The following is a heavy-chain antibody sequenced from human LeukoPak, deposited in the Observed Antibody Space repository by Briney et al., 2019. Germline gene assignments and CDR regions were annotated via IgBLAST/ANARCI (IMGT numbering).Heavy chain of an antibody. D-gene: IGHD3-22*01. CDR2: IYYSGST. CDR3: ARADGWLLTYFDY. Sequence: TSETLSLTCTVSGGSISSYYWSWIRQPPGKGLEWIGYIYYSGSTNYNPSLKSRVTISVDTSKNQFSLKLSSVTAADTAVYYCARADGWLLTYFDYWGQGTLVTVSS. CDR1: GGSISSYY. J-gene: IGHJ4*02. V-gene: IGHV4-59*01.